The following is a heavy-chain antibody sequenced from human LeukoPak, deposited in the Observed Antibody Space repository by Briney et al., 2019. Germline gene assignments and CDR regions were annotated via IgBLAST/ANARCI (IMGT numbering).Heavy chain of an antibody. Sequence: PGGSLRLSCSASGFTFSSYAIHWVRQAPGKGLEYVSAISSNGGSTYYADSVKGRFTISRDNSKNTLYLQMSSLRAEDTAVYYCATLSGSYEDYYYYYGMDVWGQGTTVTVSS. J-gene: IGHJ6*02. CDR3: ATLSGSYEDYYYYYGMDV. CDR1: GFTFSSYA. CDR2: ISSNGGST. V-gene: IGHV3-64D*06. D-gene: IGHD1-26*01.